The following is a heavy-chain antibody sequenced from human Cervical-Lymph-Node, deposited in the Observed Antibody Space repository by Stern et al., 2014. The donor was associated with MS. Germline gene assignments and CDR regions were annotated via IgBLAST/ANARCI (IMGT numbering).Heavy chain of an antibody. CDR1: GGTLSDV. Sequence: VQLVESGPEVKKPGSSVKLSCKASGGTLSDVINWVRQAPGQGLDWMGGIIPMFGTTNYAQKFQGRVKITADESMTTGYMELTSLTSEDTALYYCATTFHWGQGTLITVSS. J-gene: IGHJ4*02. CDR3: ATTFH. D-gene: IGHD3-16*01. CDR2: IIPMFGTT. V-gene: IGHV1-69*01.